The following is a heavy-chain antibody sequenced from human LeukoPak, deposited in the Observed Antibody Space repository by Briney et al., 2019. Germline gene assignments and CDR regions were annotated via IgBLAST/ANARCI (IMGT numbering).Heavy chain of an antibody. CDR2: ISGSGGST. J-gene: IGHJ4*02. D-gene: IGHD5-18*01. CDR1: GFTFSSYE. V-gene: IGHV3-23*01. CDR3: AKSHVEQLWRIDY. Sequence: PGGSLRLSCAASGFTFSSYEMNWVRQAPGKGLEWVSAISGSGGSTYYADSVKGRFTISRDNSKNTLYLQMNSLRAEDTAVYYCAKSHVEQLWRIDYWGQGTLVTVSS.